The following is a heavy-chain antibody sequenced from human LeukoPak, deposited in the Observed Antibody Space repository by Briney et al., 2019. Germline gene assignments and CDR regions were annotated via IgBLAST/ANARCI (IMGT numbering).Heavy chain of an antibody. CDR1: GGSISSYY. CDR2: ILYSGST. Sequence: SETLSLTCTVSGGSISSYYWNWIRQPPGKGLEWIGYILYSGSTNYNPSLKSRVTISIDTSKNQFYLKLSSVTAADTAVYYCARRSSSGWYSFDYWGQGTLVTVSS. V-gene: IGHV4-59*01. J-gene: IGHJ4*02. D-gene: IGHD6-19*01. CDR3: ARRSSSGWYSFDY.